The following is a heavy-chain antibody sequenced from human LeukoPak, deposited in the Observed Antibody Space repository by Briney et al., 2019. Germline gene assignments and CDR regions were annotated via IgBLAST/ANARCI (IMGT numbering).Heavy chain of an antibody. J-gene: IGHJ4*02. Sequence: GGSLRLSCAASGFTFSDYWMSRVRQAPGKGLEWVANIKQDGSVKYYVDSVRGRFTISRDNAQNSLYLQMSSLRADDTAVYYCARKGLGDYWGQGTLVTVSS. V-gene: IGHV3-7*03. CDR2: IKQDGSVK. CDR1: GFTFSDYW. CDR3: ARKGLGDY. D-gene: IGHD3/OR15-3a*01.